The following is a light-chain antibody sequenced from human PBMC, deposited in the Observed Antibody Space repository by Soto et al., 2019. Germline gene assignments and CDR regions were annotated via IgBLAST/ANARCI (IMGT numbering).Light chain of an antibody. CDR1: QSVSSSY. CDR2: GAS. CDR3: QQYGSSPR. Sequence: EIVLTQSPGTLSLSPGERATLSCRASQSVSSSYLAWYQQKPGQAPRLLIYGASSRATGLPDRVSGSGSGTDFTLTISRLEPEDFAVYYCQQYGSSPRFGQGTKVEIK. V-gene: IGKV3-20*01. J-gene: IGKJ1*01.